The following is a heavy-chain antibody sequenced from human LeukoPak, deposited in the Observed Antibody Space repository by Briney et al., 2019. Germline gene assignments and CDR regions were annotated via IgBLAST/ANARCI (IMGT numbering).Heavy chain of an antibody. CDR3: ARFGTTYYYYYYMDV. D-gene: IGHD1-7*01. CDR1: GGSISSSSYY. CDR2: IYYSGST. Sequence: SETLSLTCTVSGGSISSSSYYWGWIRQPPGKGLEWIGSIYYSGSTYYNPSLKSRATISIDTSKNQFSLKLSSVTAADTAVYYCARFGTTYYYYYYMDVWGKGTTVTVSS. V-gene: IGHV4-39*07. J-gene: IGHJ6*03.